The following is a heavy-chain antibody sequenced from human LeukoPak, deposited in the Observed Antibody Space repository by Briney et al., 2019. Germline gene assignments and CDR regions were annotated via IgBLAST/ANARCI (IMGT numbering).Heavy chain of an antibody. CDR2: INSDGSST. V-gene: IGHV3-74*01. CDR3: ARDHLSSGSSPDYYYYYYMDV. CDR1: GFTFSSYW. D-gene: IGHD6-19*01. J-gene: IGHJ6*03. Sequence: GGSLRLSCAASGFTFSSYWMHWVRQAPGKGLVWVSRINSDGSSTSYADSVKGRFTISRDNAKNTLYLQMNSLRAEDTAVSYCARDHLSSGSSPDYYYYYYMDVWGKGTTVTISS.